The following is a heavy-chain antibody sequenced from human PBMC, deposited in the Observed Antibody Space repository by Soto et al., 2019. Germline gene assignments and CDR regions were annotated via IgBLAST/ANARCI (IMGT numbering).Heavy chain of an antibody. CDR2: IYPGDSDT. Sequence: PGESLKISCKGSGYSFTSYWIGWVRQMPGKGLEWMGIIYPGDSDTRYSPSFQGQVTISADKSISTAYLQWSSLKASDTAVYYCAKLDRMRLGELSLAPFDYWGQGTLVTVSS. CDR3: AKLDRMRLGELSLAPFDY. CDR1: GYSFTSYW. D-gene: IGHD3-16*01. V-gene: IGHV5-51*01. J-gene: IGHJ4*02.